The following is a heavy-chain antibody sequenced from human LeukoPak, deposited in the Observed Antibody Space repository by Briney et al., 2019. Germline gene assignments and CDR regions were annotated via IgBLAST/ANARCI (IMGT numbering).Heavy chain of an antibody. D-gene: IGHD3-22*01. CDR1: GYTLTELS. Sequence: ASVKVSCKVSGYTLTELSMHWVRQAPGKGLEWMGGFDPEDGETIYAQKFQGRVTMTEDTSTDTAYMELSSLRSEDTAVYYCATGRRYYDSRGYYYYYYYYMDVWGKGTTVTVSS. CDR2: FDPEDGET. CDR3: ATGRRYYDSRGYYYYYYYYMDV. V-gene: IGHV1-24*01. J-gene: IGHJ6*03.